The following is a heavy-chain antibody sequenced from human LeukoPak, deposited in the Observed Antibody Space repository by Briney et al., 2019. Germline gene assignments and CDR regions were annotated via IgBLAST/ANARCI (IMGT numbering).Heavy chain of an antibody. Sequence: GGPLRLSCAASGFTFSSYSMYWVRQAPGKGLEWVSFISSGSNYIYYIDSVKGRFTISRDNAKNSLYRQMNSLRVEDTAIYYCARVGCSGGTCYDYWGQGTLVTVSS. CDR2: ISSGSNYI. V-gene: IGHV3-21*01. J-gene: IGHJ4*02. D-gene: IGHD2-15*01. CDR3: ARVGCSGGTCYDY. CDR1: GFTFSSYS.